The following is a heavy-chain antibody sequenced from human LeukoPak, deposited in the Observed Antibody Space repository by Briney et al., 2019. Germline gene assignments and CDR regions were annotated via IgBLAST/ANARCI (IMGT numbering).Heavy chain of an antibody. D-gene: IGHD3-10*01. V-gene: IGHV3-21*01. CDR3: ARDLDYGSGDPSVYYYYYGMDV. CDR2: ISSSSSYI. CDR1: GFTFSSYS. Sequence: GGSLRLSCAASGFTFSSYSMNWVRQAPGKGLEWVSSISSSSSYIYYADSVKGRFTISRDNAKSSLYLQMNSLRAEDTAVYYCARDLDYGSGDPSVYYYYYGMDVWGQGTTVTVSS. J-gene: IGHJ6*02.